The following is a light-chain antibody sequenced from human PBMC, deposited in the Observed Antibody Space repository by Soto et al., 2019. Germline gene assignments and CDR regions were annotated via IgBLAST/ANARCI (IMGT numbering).Light chain of an antibody. CDR2: AAS. CDR3: PQSYSTPNP. CDR1: QSISSY. V-gene: IGKV1-39*01. J-gene: IGKJ5*01. Sequence: DIQMTQSPSSLSASVGERVTITCRASQSISSYLNWYQQKPGKAPKLLSYAASSLQSGVPSRFSGRGSGTDFTLTISSLQPEDFATYYCPQSYSTPNPFGQGTRLEI.